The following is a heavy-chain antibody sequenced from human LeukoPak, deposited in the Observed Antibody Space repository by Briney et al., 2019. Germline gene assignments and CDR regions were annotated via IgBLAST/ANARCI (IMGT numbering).Heavy chain of an antibody. CDR3: ARATSYDILTGYSDY. CDR1: GFTFSSYS. CDR2: ISTSGSSI. D-gene: IGHD3-9*01. J-gene: IGHJ4*02. Sequence: PGGSLRLSCAASGFTFSSYSMNWVRQAPGKGLECVSAISTSGSSIYYADSVKGRFAISRDNAKKSLDLQMNSLRAEDTAVYYCARATSYDILTGYSDYWGQGTLVTVSS. V-gene: IGHV3-21*01.